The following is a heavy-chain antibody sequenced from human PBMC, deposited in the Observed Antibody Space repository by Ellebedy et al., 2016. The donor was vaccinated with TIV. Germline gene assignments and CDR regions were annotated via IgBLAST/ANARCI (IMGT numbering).Heavy chain of an antibody. V-gene: IGHV4-31*01. CDR1: GGSISSGGYY. J-gene: IGHJ6*02. CDR2: IYYSGST. Sequence: MPSETLSLTCTVSGGSISSGGYYWSWIRQHPGKGLEWIGYIYYSGSTYYNPSLKSLVTISVDTSKNQFSQKLSSVTAADTAVYYCARDGAHGIYDILTGYYYYGMDVWGQGTTVTVSS. D-gene: IGHD3-9*01. CDR3: ARDGAHGIYDILTGYYYYGMDV.